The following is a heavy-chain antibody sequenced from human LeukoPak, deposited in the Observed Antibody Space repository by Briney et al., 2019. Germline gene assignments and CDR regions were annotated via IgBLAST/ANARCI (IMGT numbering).Heavy chain of an antibody. CDR3: ATTTLSPGTIGSFDY. CDR2: ISGSGTTM. V-gene: IGHV3-11*04. D-gene: IGHD3-10*01. CDR1: GFSFSDYY. J-gene: IGHJ4*02. Sequence: PGGSLRLSCAASGFSFSDYYMSWIRQAPGKGLEWVSYISGSGTTMYYADSVKGRFTVSKDNGKNSLYLQMNSLRAEDTAVYYCATTTLSPGTIGSFDYRGQGTLVTVSS.